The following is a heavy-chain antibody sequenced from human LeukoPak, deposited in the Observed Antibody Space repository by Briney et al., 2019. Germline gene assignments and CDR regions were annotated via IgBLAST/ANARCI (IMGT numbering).Heavy chain of an antibody. CDR2: INPNSGGT. CDR1: GYTFSRYY. CDR3: ARDKEESSGWSGVDY. J-gene: IGHJ4*02. D-gene: IGHD6-19*01. V-gene: IGHV1-2*02. Sequence: GASVKVSCKASGYTFSRYYMHWVRQAPGQGLEWMGWINPNSGGTNYAQKFQGRVTMTRDTSISTAYMELSRLRSDDTAVYYCARDKEESSGWSGVDYWGQGTLVTVSS.